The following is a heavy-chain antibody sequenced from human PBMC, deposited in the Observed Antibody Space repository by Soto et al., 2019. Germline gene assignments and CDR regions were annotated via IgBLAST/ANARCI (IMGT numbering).Heavy chain of an antibody. Sequence: QVQLQESGPGLVKPSGTLSLTCAVSGGSISSSNWWSWVRQPPGKGLEWIGEIYHSGSTNYNPSLRSRVTISVDKSKDQFSLKLSSVTAADTAVYYCASAPVVVAARYYYGMDVWGQGTTVTVSS. J-gene: IGHJ6*02. D-gene: IGHD2-15*01. CDR3: ASAPVVVAARYYYGMDV. CDR1: GGSISSSNW. CDR2: IYHSGST. V-gene: IGHV4-4*02.